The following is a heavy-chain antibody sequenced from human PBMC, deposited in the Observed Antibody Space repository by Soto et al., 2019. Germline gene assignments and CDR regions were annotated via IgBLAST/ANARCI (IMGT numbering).Heavy chain of an antibody. CDR1: GFTFSTYG. V-gene: IGHV3-30*18. J-gene: IGHJ4*02. CDR2: ISYDGGNK. D-gene: IGHD6-19*01. CDR3: AKDGNVFSSGWYAPSLDY. Sequence: QAQLVESGGGVVQPGRSLRLSCAASGFTFSTYGMHWVRQAPGKGLAWVAVISYDGGNKYYTDSVKDRFTISRDNSKNTXXLQMNSLRAEDTAVYFCAKDGNVFSSGWYAPSLDYWGQGALVTVSS.